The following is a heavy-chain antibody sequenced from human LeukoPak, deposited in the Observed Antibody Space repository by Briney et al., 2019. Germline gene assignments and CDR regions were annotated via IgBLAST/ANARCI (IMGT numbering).Heavy chain of an antibody. J-gene: IGHJ4*02. CDR2: INPNSGGT. Sequence: GASVKVSCKASGYTFTNYAMHWVRQAPGQGLEWMGWINPNSGGTNYAQKFQGRVTMTRDTSISTAYIELSRLRSDDTAVYYCARVQTMVRGVYFDYWGQGTLVTVSS. D-gene: IGHD3-10*01. V-gene: IGHV1-2*02. CDR1: GYTFTNYA. CDR3: ARVQTMVRGVYFDY.